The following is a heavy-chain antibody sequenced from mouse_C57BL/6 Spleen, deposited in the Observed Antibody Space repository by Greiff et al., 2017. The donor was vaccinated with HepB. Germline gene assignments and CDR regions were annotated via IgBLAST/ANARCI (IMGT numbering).Heavy chain of an antibody. CDR3: ARYHYGSSYWYFDV. D-gene: IGHD1-1*01. V-gene: IGHV1-82*01. CDR1: GYAFSSSW. J-gene: IGHJ1*03. Sequence: QVQLKESGPELVKPGASVKISCKASGYAFSSSWMNWVKQRPGKGLEWIGRIYPGDGDTNYNGEFKGKATLTADKASSTAYMQLSSLTSEDAAVYFCARYHYGSSYWYFDVWGTGTTVTVSS. CDR2: IYPGDGDT.